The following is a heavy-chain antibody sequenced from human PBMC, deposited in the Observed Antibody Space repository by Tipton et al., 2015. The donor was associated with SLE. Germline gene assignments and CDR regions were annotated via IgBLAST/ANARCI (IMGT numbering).Heavy chain of an antibody. Sequence: TLSLTCTVSGGSISGHYWIWIRQSPGKGLEWIGYVYNTKSTNYNPSLKSRVTISLDTSKNQVSLKLNSVTAADTAVYYCATSGHGETYEFFTEYLRHWGQGTLVTVSS. D-gene: IGHD1-26*01. CDR1: GGSISGHY. CDR3: ATSGHGETYEFFTEYLRH. V-gene: IGHV4-59*11. J-gene: IGHJ1*01. CDR2: VYNTKST.